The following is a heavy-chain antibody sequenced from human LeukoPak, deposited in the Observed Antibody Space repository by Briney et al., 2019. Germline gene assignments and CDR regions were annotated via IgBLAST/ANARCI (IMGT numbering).Heavy chain of an antibody. CDR2: ISSSGSTI. CDR3: ARDRWTVTHFDY. Sequence: GGSLRLSCAASGFTFNSYEMNWVRQAPGKGLEWVSYISSSGSTIYYADSVKGRFTISRDNAKNSLYLQMNSLRAEDTAVYYCARDRWTVTHFDYWGQGTLVTVSS. V-gene: IGHV3-48*03. D-gene: IGHD4-17*01. CDR1: GFTFNSYE. J-gene: IGHJ4*02.